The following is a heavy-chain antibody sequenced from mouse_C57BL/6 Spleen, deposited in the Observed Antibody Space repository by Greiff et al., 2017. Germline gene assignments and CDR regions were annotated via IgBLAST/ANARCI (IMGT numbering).Heavy chain of an antibody. CDR2: IYPGDGDT. D-gene: IGHD2-3*01. Sequence: QVQLQQSGPELVKPGASVKISCKASGYAFSSSWMNWVKQRPGKGLEWIGRIYPGDGDTTYNGKFKGKAILTADKSSSTAYMQLRSLTSEDSAVNFCAREGWLLPSYAMDCWGQGTSVTVSS. J-gene: IGHJ4*01. V-gene: IGHV1-82*01. CDR3: AREGWLLPSYAMDC. CDR1: GYAFSSSW.